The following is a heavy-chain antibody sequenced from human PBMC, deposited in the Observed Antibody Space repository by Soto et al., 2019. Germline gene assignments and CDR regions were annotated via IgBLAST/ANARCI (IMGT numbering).Heavy chain of an antibody. V-gene: IGHV5-51*01. Sequence: PGESLKISCKGSGYSFTSYWIGWVRQMPGKGLEWMGIIYPGDSDTRYSPSFQGQVTISADKSISTAYLQWSSLKASDTAMYYCARTPYCSGGSCYDFYGMHVWGQGTTVTV. CDR1: GYSFTSYW. CDR3: ARTPYCSGGSCYDFYGMHV. D-gene: IGHD2-15*01. J-gene: IGHJ6*02. CDR2: IYPGDSDT.